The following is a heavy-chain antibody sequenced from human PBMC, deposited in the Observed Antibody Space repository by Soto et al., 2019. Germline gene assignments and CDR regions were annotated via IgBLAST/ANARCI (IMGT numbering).Heavy chain of an antibody. Sequence: ASVKVSCKASGYTFTSYGISWVRQAPGQGLEWMGWINPNSGGTNYAQKFQGWVTMTRDTSISTAYMELSRLRSDDTAVYYCARVGGGSGWYGGIEYWGQGTLVTVSS. CDR1: GYTFTSYG. D-gene: IGHD6-19*01. CDR3: ARVGGGSGWYGGIEY. CDR2: INPNSGGT. V-gene: IGHV1-2*04. J-gene: IGHJ4*02.